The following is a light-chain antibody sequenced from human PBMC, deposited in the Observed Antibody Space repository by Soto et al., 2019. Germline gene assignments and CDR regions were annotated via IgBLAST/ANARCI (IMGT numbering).Light chain of an antibody. CDR3: SSYTSSATYV. Sequence: QSALTQPASVSGSPGQSITISCTGTSSDVGVYNYVSWYQQHPGKAPKLMIFEVSDRPSGVSNRFSGSKSGNTASLTISGLQAEDEADYYCSSYTSSATYVFGTGTKFTVL. J-gene: IGLJ1*01. CDR2: EVS. CDR1: SSDVGVYNY. V-gene: IGLV2-14*01.